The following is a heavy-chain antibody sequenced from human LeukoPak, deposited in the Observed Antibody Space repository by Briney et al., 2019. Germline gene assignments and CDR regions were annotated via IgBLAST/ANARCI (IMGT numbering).Heavy chain of an antibody. D-gene: IGHD6-13*01. CDR3: ARAGYSSSWVPHYYYYYMDV. V-gene: IGHV3-7*01. Sequence: GGSLRLSCAASGFTFSSYWMSWVRQAPGKGLEWVANIKQDGSEKYYVDSVKGRFTISRDNAKNSLYLQMNSLRAEDTAVYYCARAGYSSSWVPHYYYYYMDVWGKGTTVTVSS. CDR2: IKQDGSEK. CDR1: GFTFSSYW. J-gene: IGHJ6*03.